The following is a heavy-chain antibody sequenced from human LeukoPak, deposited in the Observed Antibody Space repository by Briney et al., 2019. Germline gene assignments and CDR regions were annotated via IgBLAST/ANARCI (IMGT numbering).Heavy chain of an antibody. J-gene: IGHJ4*02. CDR3: AKEGRGSGSYYFDY. V-gene: IGHV3-53*05. CDR2: IYSGGSA. CDR1: GFIVSSNH. Sequence: TGGSLRLSCAASGFIVSSNHMSWVRQAPGKGLEWVSVIYSGGSAYYADSVKGRFTISRDNSKNTLYLQMNSLRAEDTAVYYCAKEGRGSGSYYFDYWGQGTLVTVSS. D-gene: IGHD3-10*01.